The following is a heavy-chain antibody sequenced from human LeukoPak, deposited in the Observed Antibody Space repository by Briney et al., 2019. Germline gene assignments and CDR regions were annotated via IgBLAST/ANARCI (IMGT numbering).Heavy chain of an antibody. CDR2: IYYSGST. J-gene: IGHJ4*02. CDR1: GGSFSGYY. V-gene: IGHV4-59*01. CDR3: ASSTSSVVYFDY. Sequence: PSETLSLTCGVYGGSFSGYYWSWIRQPPGKGLEWIGYIYYSGSTNYNPSLKSRVTISVDTSKNQFSLKLSSVTTADTAVYYCASSTSSVVYFDYWGQGTLVTVSS. D-gene: IGHD6-6*01.